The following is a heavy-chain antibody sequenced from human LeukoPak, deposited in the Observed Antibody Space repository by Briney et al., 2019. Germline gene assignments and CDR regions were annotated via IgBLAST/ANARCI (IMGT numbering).Heavy chain of an antibody. Sequence: PGRSLRLSCAASGFTFSSYGMHWVRQAPGKGLEWVAVIWYDGSNKYYADSVKGRFTTSRDNSKNTLYLQMNSLRAEDTAVYYCAKDHYGSGSYIDYWGQGTLVTVSS. D-gene: IGHD3-10*01. CDR2: IWYDGSNK. V-gene: IGHV3-33*06. CDR3: AKDHYGSGSYIDY. J-gene: IGHJ4*02. CDR1: GFTFSSYG.